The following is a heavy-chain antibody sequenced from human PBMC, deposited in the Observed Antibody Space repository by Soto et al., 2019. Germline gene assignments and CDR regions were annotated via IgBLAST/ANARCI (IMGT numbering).Heavy chain of an antibody. CDR2: IIPFFGTA. CDR1: GGTSSSYA. Sequence: QVQLVQSGAEVKKPGTSVKVSCKASGGTSSSYAISWVRQAPGQGLEWMGGIIPFFGTANYAQKFQGRVTITADESTSTAYMELSSLRSEDTAVYYCARGGMRWLRSRHFDYWGQGTLVTVSS. CDR3: ARGGMRWLRSRHFDY. J-gene: IGHJ4*02. D-gene: IGHD5-12*01. V-gene: IGHV1-69*12.